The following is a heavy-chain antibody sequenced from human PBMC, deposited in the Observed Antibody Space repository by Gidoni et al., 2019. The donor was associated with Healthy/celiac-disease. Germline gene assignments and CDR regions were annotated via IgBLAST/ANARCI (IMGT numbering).Heavy chain of an antibody. Sequence: EVQLVESGGGLVQPGGCLRLSCADSGVTFSSYDMHGVRQATGKGLECVSAIGTAGDTYYPGSGKGRFTISRENAKNSWYLQMNSLRAGDTAVYYCARGRGSGSYYIDYYYGMDVWGQGTTVTVSS. CDR2: IGTAGDT. J-gene: IGHJ6*02. CDR3: ARGRGSGSYYIDYYYGMDV. CDR1: GVTFSSYD. V-gene: IGHV3-13*01. D-gene: IGHD1-26*01.